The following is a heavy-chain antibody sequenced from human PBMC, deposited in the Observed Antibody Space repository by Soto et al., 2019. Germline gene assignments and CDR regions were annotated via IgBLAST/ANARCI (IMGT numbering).Heavy chain of an antibody. CDR3: AGYYYASGNYQGNLDY. J-gene: IGHJ4*02. V-gene: IGHV4-31*09. D-gene: IGHD3-10*01. Sequence: SETLSLTCTVSGASISSGAYYWTWIRQHPGQGLEWIGNIYNIRSTYYSPSLKSRVIISVDKSKNQFSLKLSSVTAADTAVYYCAGYYYASGNYQGNLDYWGQGTLVTVSS. CDR1: GASISSGAYY. CDR2: IYNIRST.